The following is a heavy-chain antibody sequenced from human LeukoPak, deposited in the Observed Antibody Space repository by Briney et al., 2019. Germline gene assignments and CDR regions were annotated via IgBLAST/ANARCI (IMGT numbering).Heavy chain of an antibody. J-gene: IGHJ4*02. CDR3: AREDFDYVWGSYRYPDY. CDR2: IYHSGST. Sequence: SETLSLTCTVSGYSLSSGYYWGWIRQPPGKGLEWIGSIYHSGSTYYNPSLKSRVTISVDTSKNQFSLKLSSVTAADTPVYYCAREDFDYVWGSYRYPDYWGQGTLVTVSS. D-gene: IGHD3-16*02. CDR1: GYSLSSGYY. V-gene: IGHV4-38-2*02.